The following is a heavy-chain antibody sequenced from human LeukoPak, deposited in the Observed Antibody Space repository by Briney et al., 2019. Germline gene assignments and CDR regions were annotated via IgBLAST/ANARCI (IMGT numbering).Heavy chain of an antibody. CDR3: AKGVSSSWTPNWFDP. J-gene: IGHJ5*02. V-gene: IGHV3-23*01. Sequence: HTGGSLRLSCAASGFTFSSYGMHWVRQAPGKGLEWVSAISGSGGSTYYADSVKGRFTISRDNSKNTLYLQMNSLRAEDTAVYYCAKGVSSSWTPNWFDPWGQGTLVTVSS. CDR1: GFTFSSYG. D-gene: IGHD6-13*01. CDR2: ISGSGGST.